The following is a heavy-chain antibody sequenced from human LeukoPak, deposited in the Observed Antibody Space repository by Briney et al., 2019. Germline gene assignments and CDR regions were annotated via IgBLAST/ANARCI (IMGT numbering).Heavy chain of an antibody. D-gene: IGHD2-2*02. CDR1: GFTFSSYD. J-gene: IGHJ4*02. CDR2: IGTAGDT. V-gene: IGHV3-13*01. CDR3: AREDCSSTSCYMDY. Sequence: GSLRLSCAASGFTFSSYDMHWVRQATGKGLEWVSAIGTAGDTYYPGSAKGRFTISRENAKNSLYLQMNSLRAGDTAVYYCAREDCSSTSCYMDYWGQGTLVTVSS.